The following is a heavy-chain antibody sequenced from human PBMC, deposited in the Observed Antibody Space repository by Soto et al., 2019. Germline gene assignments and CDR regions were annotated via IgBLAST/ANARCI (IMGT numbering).Heavy chain of an antibody. D-gene: IGHD3-22*01. Sequence: XDSLTISCKGSGYSFTSYYISWVGQMPGKGLEWMGRIDPADSSTNYSPSFQGHVTISADKSIRTAYLQWSSLKASDTAMYYCATTGYYDSSGYLYYWGQGTLVTVSS. J-gene: IGHJ4*02. CDR3: ATTGYYDSSGYLYY. CDR2: IDPADSST. V-gene: IGHV5-10-1*01. CDR1: GYSFTSYY.